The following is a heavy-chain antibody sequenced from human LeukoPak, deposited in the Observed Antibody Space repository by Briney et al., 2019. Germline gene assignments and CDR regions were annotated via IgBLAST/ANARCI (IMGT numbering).Heavy chain of an antibody. Sequence: GGTLRLSCAASGFTFSNAWMSWARQAPGKGLEWVGRIKRKTDGGTIEYTAPVKGRFTISRDDSENTRYLQMNSLKAEDTAVYYCTTYDNSAYYSDYWGQGTLVTVSS. D-gene: IGHD3-22*01. CDR2: IKRKTDGGTI. J-gene: IGHJ4*02. CDR1: GFTFSNAW. CDR3: TTYDNSAYYSDY. V-gene: IGHV3-15*01.